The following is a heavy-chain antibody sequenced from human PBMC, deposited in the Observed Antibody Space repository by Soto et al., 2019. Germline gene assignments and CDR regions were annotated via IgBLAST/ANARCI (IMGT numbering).Heavy chain of an antibody. CDR2: IYFNGNT. CDR3: ARQGSY. CDR1: GVSIIDTSYY. J-gene: IGHJ4*01. Sequence: ETLSLTCNVSGVSIIDTSYYWGWIRQPPGKGLEWIGTIYFNGNTFYNPSLKSRLTISVDTSKNQISLRLTSVTAADTAVYYCARQGSYWGHGTLVTVSS. V-gene: IGHV4-39*01.